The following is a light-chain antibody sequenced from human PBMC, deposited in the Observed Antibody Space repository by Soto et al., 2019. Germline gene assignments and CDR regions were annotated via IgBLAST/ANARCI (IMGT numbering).Light chain of an antibody. Sequence: QPVLTQPPSASASLGASVTLTSTLSSGYSNYKVDWYQQRPGKGPRFVMRVGTGGIVGSKGDGIPDRFSVLGSGLNRYLTIKNIQEEDESDYHCGADHGSGSNFVYVFGTGTKLTVL. CDR1: SGYSNYK. CDR2: VGTGGIVG. V-gene: IGLV9-49*01. J-gene: IGLJ1*01. CDR3: GADHGSGSNFVYV.